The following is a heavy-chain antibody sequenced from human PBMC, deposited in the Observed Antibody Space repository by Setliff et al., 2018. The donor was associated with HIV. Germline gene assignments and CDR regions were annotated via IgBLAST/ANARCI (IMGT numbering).Heavy chain of an antibody. D-gene: IGHD3-22*01. J-gene: IGHJ3*01. CDR2: ISSSSYI. Sequence: GGSLRLSCAASGFILSTYSMNWVRQAPGKGLEWVSSISSSSYIYYAASAKGRFTISRDNPKNSLYLQMNSLRAEDTAVYYCARDPDYYDDSGYADAFDVWGQGTMVTVSS. CDR3: ARDPDYYDDSGYADAFDV. V-gene: IGHV3-21*01. CDR1: GFILSTYS.